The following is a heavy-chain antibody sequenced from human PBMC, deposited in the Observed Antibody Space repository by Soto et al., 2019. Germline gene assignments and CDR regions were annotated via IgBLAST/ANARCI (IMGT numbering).Heavy chain of an antibody. CDR1: GGSIRSGGYY. J-gene: IGHJ4*02. CDR2: IYYSGNT. V-gene: IGHV4-31*03. Sequence: SETLSLTCTVSGGSIRSGGYYWSWVRQNPRRGLEWIGNIYYSGNTYYNPSLKSRLTISVDTSKNQFSLTLNSVTSADTAVYFCARDRRDGYKRYFEFWGQGNQVTVSS. CDR3: ARDRRDGYKRYFEF. D-gene: IGHD5-12*01.